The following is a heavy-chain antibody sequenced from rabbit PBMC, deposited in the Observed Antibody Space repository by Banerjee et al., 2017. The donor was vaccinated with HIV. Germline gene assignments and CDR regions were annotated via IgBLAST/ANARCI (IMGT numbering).Heavy chain of an antibody. CDR1: GFSFSNKYV. J-gene: IGHJ4*01. CDR2: ITNGGSA. V-gene: IGHV1S45*01. Sequence: QEQLEESGGGLVQPEGSLTLTCTASGFSFSNKYVMSWVRQAPGKGLEWIGMITNGGSAYYASWAKGRFTISKTSSTTVTLQMTSLTAADTATYFCARNTYENYLDFWGPGTLVTVS. CDR3: ARNTYENYLDF. D-gene: IGHD6-1*01.